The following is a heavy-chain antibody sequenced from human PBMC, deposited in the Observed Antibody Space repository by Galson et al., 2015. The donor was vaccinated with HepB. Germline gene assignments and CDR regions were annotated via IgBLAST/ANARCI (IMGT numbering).Heavy chain of an antibody. Sequence: SLRLSCAASGFTFSSYSMNWVRQAPGKGLEWVSSISSSSSYIYYADSVKGRFTISRDNAKNSLYLQMNSLRAEDTAVYYCARDLRYAYYYYGMDVWGQGTTVTVSS. V-gene: IGHV3-21*01. CDR1: GFTFSSYS. D-gene: IGHD2-8*01. J-gene: IGHJ6*02. CDR2: ISSSSSYI. CDR3: ARDLRYAYYYYGMDV.